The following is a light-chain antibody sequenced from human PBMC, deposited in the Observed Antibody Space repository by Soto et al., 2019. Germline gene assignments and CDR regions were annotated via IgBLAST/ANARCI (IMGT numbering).Light chain of an antibody. Sequence: DIVMTKPPNSLAVSLGTGATINCNSSRRVLYTSKNKNNLAGYQQKPGKPPKLLIYRASTRESGVPDRFSGSGSGTDFTRSISSLQAEDVAFYYCQQYYSTSWTFCQGTNVEIK. J-gene: IGKJ1*01. CDR3: QQYYSTSWT. CDR1: RRVLYTSKNKNN. CDR2: RAS. V-gene: IGKV4-1*01.